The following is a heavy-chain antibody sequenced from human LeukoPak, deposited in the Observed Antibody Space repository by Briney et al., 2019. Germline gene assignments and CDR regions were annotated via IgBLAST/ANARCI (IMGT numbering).Heavy chain of an antibody. D-gene: IGHD5-18*01. J-gene: IGHJ4*02. CDR3: ARDPGYSSDY. V-gene: IGHV4-34*01. Sequence: SETLSLTCAVYGGSFSGYYWSWIRQPPGKGLEWIGEINHSGSTNYNPSLKSRVTISVDTSKNQFSLKLSSETAADTAVYYCARDPGYSSDYWGQGTLVTVSS. CDR2: INHSGST. CDR1: GGSFSGYY.